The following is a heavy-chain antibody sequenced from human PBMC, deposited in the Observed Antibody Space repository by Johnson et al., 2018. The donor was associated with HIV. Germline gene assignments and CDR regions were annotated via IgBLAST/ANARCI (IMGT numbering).Heavy chain of an antibody. CDR1: GFTFSSYA. J-gene: IGHJ3*02. V-gene: IGHV3-23*04. CDR3: VRGGSDAFDI. CDR2: ISGSGGST. D-gene: IGHD2-15*01. Sequence: VQLVESGGGLVQPGGSLRLSCAASGFTFSSYAMSWVRQAPGKGLEWVSAISGSGGSTYYADSVKGRFTISRDNAKNSLYLQMNSLSPGDTAVYYCVRGGSDAFDIWGQGTMVTVSS.